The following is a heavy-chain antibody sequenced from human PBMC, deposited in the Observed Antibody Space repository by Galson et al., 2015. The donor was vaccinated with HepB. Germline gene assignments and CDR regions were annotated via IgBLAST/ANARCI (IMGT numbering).Heavy chain of an antibody. CDR1: GYPFTDYH. D-gene: IGHD5-12*01. CDR2: ISPNSGAT. CDR3: ARANWDLWGGYFLDY. V-gene: IGHV1-2*02. J-gene: IGHJ4*02. Sequence: SVKVSCKASGYPFTDYHVHWVRQAPGQGLEWMAWISPNSGATDYARNFRGRVTLTRDTSLNTVYMDLDNLSSDDTAIYFCARANWDLWGGYFLDYWAREFRSPSPQ.